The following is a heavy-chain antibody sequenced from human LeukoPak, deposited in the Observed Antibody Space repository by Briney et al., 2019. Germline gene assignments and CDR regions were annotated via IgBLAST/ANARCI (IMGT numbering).Heavy chain of an antibody. J-gene: IGHJ4*02. D-gene: IGHD5-24*01. CDR2: IYYSGST. CDR1: GVAISGYW. Sequence: LRLSCAASGVAISGYWMSWIRQPPGKGLEWIGYIYYSGSTYYNPSLKSRITISVDTSKNQFSLKLSSVTAADTAVYYCARVGKMATIDYWGQGTLVTVSS. CDR3: ARVGKMATIDY. V-gene: IGHV4-30-4*08.